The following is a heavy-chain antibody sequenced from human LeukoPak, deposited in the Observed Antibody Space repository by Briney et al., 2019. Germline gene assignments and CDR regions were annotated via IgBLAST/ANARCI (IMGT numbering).Heavy chain of an antibody. J-gene: IGHJ4*02. Sequence: GGSLRLSCAASGFTFDDYGMSWVRQAPGKGLEWVSYISSSGSTIYYADSVKGRFTISRDNAKNSLYLQMNSLRAEDTAVYYCAKTGGGYYYDSSGYYRAHYFDYWGQGTLVTVSS. V-gene: IGHV3-11*04. CDR2: ISSSGSTI. D-gene: IGHD3-22*01. CDR3: AKTGGGYYYDSSGYYRAHYFDY. CDR1: GFTFDDYG.